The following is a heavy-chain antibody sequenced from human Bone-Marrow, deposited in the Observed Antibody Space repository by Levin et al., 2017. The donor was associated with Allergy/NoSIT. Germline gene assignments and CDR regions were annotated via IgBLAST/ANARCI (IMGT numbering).Heavy chain of an antibody. CDR2: IKPDGSEK. Sequence: GESLKISCAASESTFSYFWMTWVRQAPGKGLEWLANIKPDGSEKYYVDSVKGRFTISRDNARKSLYLQMNSLRVEDTAVYYCAKDPGVDVDYWGQGTLVTVSS. V-gene: IGHV3-7*01. CDR1: ESTFSYFW. CDR3: AKDPGVDVDY. J-gene: IGHJ4*02. D-gene: IGHD2-8*01.